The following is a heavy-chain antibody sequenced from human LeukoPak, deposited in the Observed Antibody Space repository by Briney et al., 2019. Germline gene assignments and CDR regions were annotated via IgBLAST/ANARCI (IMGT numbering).Heavy chain of an antibody. D-gene: IGHD2-2*01. CDR1: GFTFSSYG. Sequence: GGSLRLSCAASGFTFSSYGMSWVRQAPGKGLEWVSAISGSGGSTYYADSVKGRFTISRDNSKNTLYLQMNSLRAEDTAVYYCAKGTIVVVPAAIRGYMDVWGKGTTVTISS. CDR3: AKGTIVVVPAAIRGYMDV. J-gene: IGHJ6*03. V-gene: IGHV3-23*01. CDR2: ISGSGGST.